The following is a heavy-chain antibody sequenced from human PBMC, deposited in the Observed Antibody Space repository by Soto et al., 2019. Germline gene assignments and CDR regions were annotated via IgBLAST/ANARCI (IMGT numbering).Heavy chain of an antibody. J-gene: IGHJ4*02. V-gene: IGHV3-7*01. CDR2: LHGDGVQI. CDR1: GVAFRRVG. CDR3: ARDFYGGYTYGPGDY. Sequence: GVAFRRVGMHWFRQAPGKVLDWVANLHGDGVQIYSVASVKGRFTISRDNAKRSLYLQMNSLRAEDTAVYYCARDFYGGYTYGPGDYWGQGALVTVSS. D-gene: IGHD5-18*01.